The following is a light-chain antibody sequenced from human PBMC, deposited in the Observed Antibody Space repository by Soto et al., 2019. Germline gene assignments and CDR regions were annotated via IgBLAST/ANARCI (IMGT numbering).Light chain of an antibody. J-gene: IGKJ5*01. Sequence: EIVMTQSPATLSVSPWERATLSCRASQRVSSNLAWYHQKPGQAPRLLIYGASTRATGSPARFSSSGSGTEFTLTISSLQSEDFAVYYCQQYNNWPPITFGQGTRLEI. CDR3: QQYNNWPPIT. CDR2: GAS. V-gene: IGKV3-15*01. CDR1: QRVSSN.